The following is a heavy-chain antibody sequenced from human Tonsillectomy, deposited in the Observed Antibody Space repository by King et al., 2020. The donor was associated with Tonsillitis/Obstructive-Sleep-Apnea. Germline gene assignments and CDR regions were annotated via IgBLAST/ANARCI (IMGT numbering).Heavy chain of an antibody. CDR1: EYTFTKYY. Sequence: VQLVESGAEVQKPGAAVKVSCKASEYTFTKYYMHWVRQAPGQGLEWMGMINPSDGSTSYAQKFQGRLTMTRDTSTSTLYMDLSSLRSEDTAVYYCASGYYYDRSGEAWFDPWGQGTLVTVSS. CDR2: INPSDGST. D-gene: IGHD3-22*01. J-gene: IGHJ5*02. V-gene: IGHV1-46*03. CDR3: ASGYYYDRSGEAWFDP.